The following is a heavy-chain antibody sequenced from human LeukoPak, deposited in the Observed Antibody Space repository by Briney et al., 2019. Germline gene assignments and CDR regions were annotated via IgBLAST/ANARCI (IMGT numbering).Heavy chain of an antibody. CDR2: IYPGDSDT. J-gene: IGHJ4*02. CDR1: GYTFATYW. V-gene: IGHV5-51*01. D-gene: IGHD6-13*01. Sequence: GESLKISCKGSGYTFATYWIGWVRQMAGKGLEWMGIIYPGDSDTRYSPSFQGQVTISADKSISTAYLQWSSLKASDTAMYYCARPKAAADLPPSYWGQGTLVTVSS. CDR3: ARPKAAADLPPSY.